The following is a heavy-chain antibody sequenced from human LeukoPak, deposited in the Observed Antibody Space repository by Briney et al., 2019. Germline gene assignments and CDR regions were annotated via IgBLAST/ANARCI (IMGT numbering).Heavy chain of an antibody. J-gene: IGHJ5*02. CDR1: GFSLSTSGVG. Sequence: ESGPTLVNPTQTLTLTCTFSGFSLSTSGVGVGWIRQPAGKALEWLALIYWDDDKRYSPTLKSRLTITKDTSKNQVVLTMTNMDPVDTATYYCAHRRPYCSGGSCYGWFDPWGQGTLVTVSS. V-gene: IGHV2-5*02. CDR2: IYWDDDK. CDR3: AHRRPYCSGGSCYGWFDP. D-gene: IGHD2-15*01.